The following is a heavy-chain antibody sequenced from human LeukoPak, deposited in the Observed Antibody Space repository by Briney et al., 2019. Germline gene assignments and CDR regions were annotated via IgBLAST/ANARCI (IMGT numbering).Heavy chain of an antibody. Sequence: GGSLRLSCAASGFTFSSYSMNWVRQAPGKGLEWVSPISSSSSYIYYADSVKGRFTISRDNAKNSLYLQMNSLRAEDTAVYYCARDLGVYYDSSGYDWGQGTLVTVSS. D-gene: IGHD3-22*01. V-gene: IGHV3-21*01. CDR1: GFTFSSYS. J-gene: IGHJ4*02. CDR2: ISSSSSYI. CDR3: ARDLGVYYDSSGYD.